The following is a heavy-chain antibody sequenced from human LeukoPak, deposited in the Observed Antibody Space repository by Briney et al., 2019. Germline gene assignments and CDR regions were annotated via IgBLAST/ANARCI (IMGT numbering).Heavy chain of an antibody. V-gene: IGHV4-39*01. Sequence: SETLSLTCTVSGGSISSSNYYWGWIRQPPGTGLEWIGTISNRGSTYYNPSLKSPVTISVDTSKNQLSLKLSSGSAADTAIFYCARQRAVAGTEDYWGQGTLVTVSS. D-gene: IGHD6-19*01. CDR2: ISNRGST. CDR3: ARQRAVAGTEDY. CDR1: GGSISSSNYY. J-gene: IGHJ4*02.